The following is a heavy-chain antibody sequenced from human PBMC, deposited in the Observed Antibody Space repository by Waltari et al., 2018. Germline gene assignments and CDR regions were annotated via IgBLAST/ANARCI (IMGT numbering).Heavy chain of an antibody. J-gene: IGHJ4*02. CDR3: AKDGGYYYDSSGYIS. Sequence: EVQLLESGGGLVQPGGSLRLSCAASGFTFSSYAMSWVRQAPGKGLEWVSAISGSGGRTYYADSVKGRFTIPRDNAKNTLYLQMNSLRAEDTAVYYCAKDGGYYYDSSGYISWGQGTLVTVSS. CDR1: GFTFSSYA. D-gene: IGHD3-22*01. V-gene: IGHV3-23*01. CDR2: ISGSGGRT.